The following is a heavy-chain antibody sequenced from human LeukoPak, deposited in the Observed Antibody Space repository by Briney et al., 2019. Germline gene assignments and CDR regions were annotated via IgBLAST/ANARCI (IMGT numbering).Heavy chain of an antibody. Sequence: ASVTVSCTASGYTFTSYGISWVRQAPGQGLEWMGWISAYNGNTNYAQKLQGRVTMTTDTSTSTAYMELRSLRSDDTAVYYCARGEEYYYDSSGYSLDPWGQGTLVTVSS. D-gene: IGHD3-22*01. CDR1: GYTFTSYG. J-gene: IGHJ5*02. CDR3: ARGEEYYYDSSGYSLDP. CDR2: ISAYNGNT. V-gene: IGHV1-18*01.